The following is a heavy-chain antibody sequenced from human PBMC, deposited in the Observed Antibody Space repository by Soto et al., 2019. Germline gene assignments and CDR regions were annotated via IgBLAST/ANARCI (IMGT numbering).Heavy chain of an antibody. D-gene: IGHD1-1*01. Sequence: ASVKVSCKASGYTFTSYDINWVRQATGQGLEWMGWMNPNSGNTGYAQKFQGRVTMTRNTSISTAYMELSSLRSEDTAVYYCARKTGLYGYYYIDVWGKRTTVTGSS. CDR3: ARKTGLYGYYYIDV. CDR1: GYTFTSYD. V-gene: IGHV1-8*01. J-gene: IGHJ6*03. CDR2: MNPNSGNT.